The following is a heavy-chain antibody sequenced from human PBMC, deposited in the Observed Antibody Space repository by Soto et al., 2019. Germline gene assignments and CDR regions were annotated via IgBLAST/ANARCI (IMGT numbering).Heavy chain of an antibody. J-gene: IGHJ4*02. CDR3: ARGYEDGNFDY. Sequence: QVQLRESGPGLVKPSGTLSLTCVLSGVSITTGNWWSWVRQPPGRGLEWLGEVYHRGDTHYNPSLKSRVTIAVDRSGSQFSLKVTSVTAADTAMYYCARGYEDGNFDYWGQGRLVTVSS. CDR1: GVSITTGNW. CDR2: VYHRGDT. D-gene: IGHD5-12*01. V-gene: IGHV4-4*02.